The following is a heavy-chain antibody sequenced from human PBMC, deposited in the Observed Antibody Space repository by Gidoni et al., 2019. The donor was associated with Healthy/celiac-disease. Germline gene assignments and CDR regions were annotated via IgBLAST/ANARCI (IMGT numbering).Heavy chain of an antibody. CDR3: ASDIVGATLSAFDI. CDR2: ISWNSGSI. V-gene: IGHV3-9*01. D-gene: IGHD1-26*01. Sequence: EVQLVESGGGLVQPGRSLRLSCAASGFTFDDYAMHWVRQAPGKGREWVSGISWNSGSIGYADSVKGRFTISRDNAKNSLYLQMNSLRAEDTALYYCASDIVGATLSAFDIWGQGTMVTVSS. J-gene: IGHJ3*02. CDR1: GFTFDDYA.